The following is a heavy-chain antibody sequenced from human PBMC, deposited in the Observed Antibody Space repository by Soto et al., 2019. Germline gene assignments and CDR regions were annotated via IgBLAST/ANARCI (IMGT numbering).Heavy chain of an antibody. CDR2: ISAYNGNT. CDR3: ARADVDIVATMISDP. V-gene: IGHV1-18*01. D-gene: IGHD5-12*01. J-gene: IGHJ5*02. Sequence: ASVKVSCKASGYTFTSYGISWVRQAPGQGLEWMGWISAYNGNTNYAQKLQGRVTMTTDTSTSTAYMELRSLRSDDTAVYYCARADVDIVATMISDPWGQGTLVTVSS. CDR1: GYTFTSYG.